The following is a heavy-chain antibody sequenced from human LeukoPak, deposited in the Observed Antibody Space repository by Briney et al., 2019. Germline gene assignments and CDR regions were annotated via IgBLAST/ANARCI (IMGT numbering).Heavy chain of an antibody. Sequence: PGGSLRLSCAASGFTVSSNYMSWVRQAPGKGLEWVSVIYSGGSTYYADSVKGRFTISRDNPKNTLYLQMNSLRAEDTAVYYCARAGYDILTGSHSFDYWGQGTLVTVSS. CDR3: ARAGYDILTGSHSFDY. CDR2: IYSGGST. J-gene: IGHJ4*02. CDR1: GFTVSSNY. D-gene: IGHD3-9*01. V-gene: IGHV3-53*01.